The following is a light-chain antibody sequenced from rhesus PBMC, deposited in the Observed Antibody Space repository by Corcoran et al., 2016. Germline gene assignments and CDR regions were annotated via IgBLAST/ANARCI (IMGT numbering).Light chain of an antibody. CDR1: KSLSNY. V-gene: IGKV1S9*01. CDR2: RAY. Sequence: DIQMTQSPSSLSASVGDRVTITCQASKSLSNYLNWYQQKPGKIPKLLKYRAYTLQSGIPSRFSGSGSGTDFTLTISSLQPEDFATYYCQQGYHCPYSFGQGTKVEIK. J-gene: IGKJ2*01. CDR3: QQGYHCPYS.